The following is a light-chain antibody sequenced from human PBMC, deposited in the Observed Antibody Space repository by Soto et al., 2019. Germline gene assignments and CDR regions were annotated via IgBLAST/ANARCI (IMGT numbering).Light chain of an antibody. CDR1: SSDVGGYNY. Sequence: QSALTQPASVSGPPGQSITISCTGTSSDVGGYNYVSWYQQHPGKAPKLMIYDVSNRPSGVSNRFSGSRSGNTASLTISGLQGEDEADYYCSSYTSSSTVVFGGGTKLTVL. J-gene: IGLJ2*01. V-gene: IGLV2-14*01. CDR2: DVS. CDR3: SSYTSSSTVV.